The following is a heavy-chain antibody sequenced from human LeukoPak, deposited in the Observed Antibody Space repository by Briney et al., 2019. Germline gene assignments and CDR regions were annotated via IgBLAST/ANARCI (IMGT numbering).Heavy chain of an antibody. D-gene: IGHD3-22*01. CDR2: IYYSGST. CDR3: ASPYYDSSGYDGY. V-gene: IGHV4-39*01. CDR1: GGSISSSGYY. Sequence: SETLSLTCTVSGGSISSSGYYWGWIRQPLGKGLEWIGSIYYSGSTYYNPSLESRVTISVDTSKNQFSLKLSSVTAADTAVYYCASPYYDSSGYDGYWGQGTLVTVSS. J-gene: IGHJ4*02.